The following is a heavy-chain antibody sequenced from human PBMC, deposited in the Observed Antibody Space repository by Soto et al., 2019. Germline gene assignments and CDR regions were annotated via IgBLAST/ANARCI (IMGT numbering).Heavy chain of an antibody. CDR1: GGSISSYY. CDR2: IYYSGST. Sequence: QVQLQESGPGLVKPSGTLSLTCTVSGGSISSYYWSWIRQPPGKGLEWIGYIYYSGSTNYNPSLKSRVTISVDTSKNQFSLKLSSVTAADTAVYYCARGVVAAAGKGYGMDVWGQGTTVTVSS. CDR3: ARGVVAAAGKGYGMDV. J-gene: IGHJ6*02. V-gene: IGHV4-59*01. D-gene: IGHD6-13*01.